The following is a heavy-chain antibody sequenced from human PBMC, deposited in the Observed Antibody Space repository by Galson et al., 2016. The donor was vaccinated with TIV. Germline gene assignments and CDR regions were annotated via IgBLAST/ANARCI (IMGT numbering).Heavy chain of an antibody. D-gene: IGHD6-13*01. Sequence: SVKVSCKASGYTFSGYTITWVRQAPGKGLEWMGWIDPDSGNPHYAEPFQGRVTMTRDTSTITAYMQLSGLRSDDAALYYCATKYRNSYYGPGAFDLWGLGTLVTV. V-gene: IGHV1-2*02. J-gene: IGHJ3*01. CDR1: GYTFSGYT. CDR2: IDPDSGNP. CDR3: ATKYRNSYYGPGAFDL.